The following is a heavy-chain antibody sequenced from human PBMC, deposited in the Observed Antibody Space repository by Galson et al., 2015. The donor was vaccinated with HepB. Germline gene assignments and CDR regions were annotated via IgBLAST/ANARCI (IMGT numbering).Heavy chain of an antibody. CDR3: AKDRYCGGDCYSGYFQH. V-gene: IGHV3-23*01. CDR2: ISGSGGST. D-gene: IGHD2-21*02. CDR1: GFTFSSYA. Sequence: SLRLSCAASGFTFSSYAMSWVRQAPGKGLEWVSAISGSGGSTYYADSVKGRFTISRDNSKNTLYLQMNSLGAEDTAVYYCAKDRYCGGDCYSGYFQHWGQGTLVTVSS. J-gene: IGHJ1*01.